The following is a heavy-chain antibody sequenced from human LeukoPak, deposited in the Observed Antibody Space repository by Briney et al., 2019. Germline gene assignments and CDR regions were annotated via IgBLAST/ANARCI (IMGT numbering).Heavy chain of an antibody. J-gene: IGHJ3*02. CDR3: AKDPAARPLRLITDDAFDI. D-gene: IGHD3-16*01. Sequence: GGSLRLSCAASGFIFSNYWMTWVRQAPGKGLEWVANLKHDGSENYYGDSVTGRFTISRDNARNSLYLQMNSLRAEDTAVYYCAKDPAARPLRLITDDAFDIWGQGTMVTVSS. V-gene: IGHV3-7*01. CDR2: LKHDGSEN. CDR1: GFIFSNYW.